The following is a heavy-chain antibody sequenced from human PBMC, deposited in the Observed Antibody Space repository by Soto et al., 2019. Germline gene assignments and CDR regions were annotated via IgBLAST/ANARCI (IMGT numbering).Heavy chain of an antibody. CDR3: ARVRRQRYYYYYYGMDV. V-gene: IGHV1-69*06. Sequence: VKVSCKASGYTFTSYAISWVRQAPGQGLEWMGGIIPIFGTANYAQKFQGRVTITADKSTSTAYMELSSLRSEDTAVYYCARVRRQRYYYYYYGMDVWGQGTTVTVSS. J-gene: IGHJ6*02. CDR2: IIPIFGTA. CDR1: GYTFTSYA.